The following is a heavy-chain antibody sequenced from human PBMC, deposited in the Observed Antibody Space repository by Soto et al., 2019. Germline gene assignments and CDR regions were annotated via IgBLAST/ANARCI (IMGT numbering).Heavy chain of an antibody. J-gene: IGHJ4*02. CDR2: ILYDGSYK. CDR3: ARDVNRGGNYPAY. V-gene: IGHV3-30-3*01. Sequence: QVQLVESGGGVVQPGRSLRLSCEASGFTFSTYAMHWVRQAPGKGLEWVAVILYDGSYKYYADSVKGRFTISRDNSKNTLYLQMSSPRIEDTAVYFWARDVNRGGNYPAYWGQGTLVTVSS. D-gene: IGHD1-7*01. CDR1: GFTFSTYA.